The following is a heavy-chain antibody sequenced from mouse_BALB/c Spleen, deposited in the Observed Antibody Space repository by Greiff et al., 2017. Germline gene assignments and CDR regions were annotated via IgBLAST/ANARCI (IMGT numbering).Heavy chain of an antibody. CDR3: ARREDYGNYGFAY. Sequence: EVKVIESGGGLVQPGGSLKLSCAASGFDFSRYWMSWVRQAPGKGLEWIGEINPDSSTINYTPSLKDKFIISRDNAKNTLYLQMSKVRSEDTALYYCARREDYGNYGFAYWGQGTLVTVSA. J-gene: IGHJ3*01. CDR1: GFDFSRYW. D-gene: IGHD2-1*01. V-gene: IGHV4-1*02. CDR2: INPDSSTI.